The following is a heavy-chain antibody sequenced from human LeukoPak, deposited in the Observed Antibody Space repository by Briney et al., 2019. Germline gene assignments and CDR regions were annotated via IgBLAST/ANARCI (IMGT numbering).Heavy chain of an antibody. Sequence: ASVKVSCKASKYTFTDYYMHWVQQAPGQGLEWMGWINPNSGGTNYAQKFQGRVTMTRDTSISTAYMELSSLRSDDTAVYYCARVSYYYGSGSYYNPWYFDYWGQGTLVTVSS. V-gene: IGHV1-2*02. J-gene: IGHJ4*02. CDR2: INPNSGGT. CDR1: KYTFTDYY. D-gene: IGHD3-10*01. CDR3: ARVSYYYGSGSYYNPWYFDY.